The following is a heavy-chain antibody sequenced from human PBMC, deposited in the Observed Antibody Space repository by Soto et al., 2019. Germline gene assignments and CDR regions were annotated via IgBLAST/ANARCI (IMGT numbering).Heavy chain of an antibody. CDR1: GYTFTGYY. CDR2: INPNSGGT. V-gene: IGHV1-2*04. D-gene: IGHD1-26*01. CDR3: ARGLVGATFDY. Sequence: ASVKVSCKASGYTFTGYYMHWVRQAPGQGLEWIGWINPNSGGTNYAQKFQGWVTMTRDTSISTAYMELSRPRSDDTAVYYCARGLVGATFDYWGQGTLVTSPQ. J-gene: IGHJ4*02.